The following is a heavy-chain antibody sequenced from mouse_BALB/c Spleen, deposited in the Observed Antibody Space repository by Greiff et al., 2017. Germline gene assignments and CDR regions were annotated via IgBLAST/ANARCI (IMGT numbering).Heavy chain of an antibody. Sequence: EVKVEESGGGLVQPGGSLKLSCAASGFTFSSYGMSWVRQTPDKRLELVATINSNGGSTYYPDSVKGRFTISRDNAKNTLYLQMSSLKSEDTAMYYCARYYGYGAMDYWGQGTSVTVSS. CDR1: GFTFSSYG. V-gene: IGHV5-6-3*01. J-gene: IGHJ4*01. CDR2: INSNGGST. D-gene: IGHD1-2*01. CDR3: ARYYGYGAMDY.